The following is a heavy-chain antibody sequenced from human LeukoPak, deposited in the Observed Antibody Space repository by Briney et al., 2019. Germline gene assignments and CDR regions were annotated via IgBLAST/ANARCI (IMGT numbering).Heavy chain of an antibody. J-gene: IGHJ6*03. CDR2: INADGSAT. Sequence: GGSLRLSCAASGFIFRSYLMHWVRQAPGKVLVWVSRINADGSATDYADSVKGRFTISRDNAKHTLYLQMSSLRADDTAVYYCAREGGSYYSGYYYYMDVWGKGTTVTVSS. CDR1: GFIFRSYL. V-gene: IGHV3-74*01. D-gene: IGHD1-26*01. CDR3: AREGGSYYSGYYYYMDV.